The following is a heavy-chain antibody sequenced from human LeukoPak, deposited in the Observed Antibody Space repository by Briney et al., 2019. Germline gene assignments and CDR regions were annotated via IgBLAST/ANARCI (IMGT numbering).Heavy chain of an antibody. D-gene: IGHD5-12*01. J-gene: IGHJ4*02. CDR1: GDSISNYC. V-gene: IGHV4-59*01. CDR2: IYYSGST. Sequence: SETLSLTCTVSGDSISNYCWSWIRQPPGKGLEWIGYIYYSGSTNYNPSLKSRVTISVDTSKNQFSLKLSSVTAADTAVYYCARGGDSGYDLDYFDYWGQGTLVTVSS. CDR3: ARGGDSGYDLDYFDY.